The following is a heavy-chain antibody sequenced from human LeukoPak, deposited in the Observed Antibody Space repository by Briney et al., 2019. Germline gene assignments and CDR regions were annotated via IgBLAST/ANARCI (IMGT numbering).Heavy chain of an antibody. CDR3: ARGMRYSGYDWDSINYYYYYYMDV. V-gene: IGHV4-34*01. J-gene: IGHJ6*03. CDR2: INHSGST. Sequence: SETLSLTCAVYGGSFSGYYWSWIRQPPGKGLEWIGEINHSGSTNYNPSLKSRVTISVDKSKNQFSLKLSSVTAADTAVYYCARGMRYSGYDWDSINYYYYYYMDVWGKGTTVTVSS. D-gene: IGHD5-12*01. CDR1: GGSFSGYY.